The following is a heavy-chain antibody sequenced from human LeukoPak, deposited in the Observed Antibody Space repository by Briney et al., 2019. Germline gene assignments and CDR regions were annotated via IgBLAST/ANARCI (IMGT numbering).Heavy chain of an antibody. Sequence: ASVKVSCKASGYTFTSYDINWVRQATGQGLEWMGWMNPNSGNTGYAQKFQGRVTMTRNTSISTAYMELSSLRSEDTAVYYCARGRGLYRYGYDAFDIWGQGTMVTVSS. D-gene: IGHD5-18*01. CDR2: MNPNSGNT. V-gene: IGHV1-8*01. CDR3: ARGRGLYRYGYDAFDI. CDR1: GYTFTSYD. J-gene: IGHJ3*02.